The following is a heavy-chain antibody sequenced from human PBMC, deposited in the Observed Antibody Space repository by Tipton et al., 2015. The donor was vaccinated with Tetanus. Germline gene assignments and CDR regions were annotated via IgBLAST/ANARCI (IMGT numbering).Heavy chain of an antibody. J-gene: IGHJ4*02. CDR1: GGSISSYY. CDR3: ARGVWFGPGPKYYFDY. CDR2: IYSSGST. V-gene: IGHV4-4*07. Sequence: PSLTCTISGGSISSYYWSWIRQPAGKGLEWIGRIYSSGSTHYNPSLKSRVTMSLDTSKTQFSLRLSSVTAADTAVYFCARGVWFGPGPKYYFDYWGQGTLVTVSS. D-gene: IGHD3-10*01.